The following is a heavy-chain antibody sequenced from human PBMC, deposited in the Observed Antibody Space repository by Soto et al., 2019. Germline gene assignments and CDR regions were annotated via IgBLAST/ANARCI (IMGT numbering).Heavy chain of an antibody. V-gene: IGHV4-31*03. Sequence: PSETLSLTCTVSGDSISSGGYFWSWIRQHPGKGLEWIGYIYYSGSTYYNPSLKSRVTISVDTSKNQFSLNLRTVTAADTAVYYCAREPITGTFTDYWGQGTLVTVSS. CDR2: IYYSGST. CDR1: GDSISSGGYF. D-gene: IGHD1-20*01. J-gene: IGHJ4*02. CDR3: AREPITGTFTDY.